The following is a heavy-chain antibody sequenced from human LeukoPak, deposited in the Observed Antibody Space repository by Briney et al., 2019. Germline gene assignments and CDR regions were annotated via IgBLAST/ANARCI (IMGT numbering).Heavy chain of an antibody. CDR3: APYSSRSRAFDY. J-gene: IGHJ4*02. D-gene: IGHD6-13*01. V-gene: IGHV3-11*06. Sequence: GGSLRLSCAASGFTFSDYYMSWIRQAPGKGLEWVSYISSSSSYTNYAVSVKGRFTISRDSAKNSLYLQMNSLRAEDTAVYYCAPYSSRSRAFDYWGQGTLVTVSS. CDR1: GFTFSDYY. CDR2: ISSSSSYT.